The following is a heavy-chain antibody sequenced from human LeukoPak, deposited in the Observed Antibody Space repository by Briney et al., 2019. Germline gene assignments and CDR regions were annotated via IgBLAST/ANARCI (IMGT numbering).Heavy chain of an antibody. Sequence: GGSLRLSCAVSGLTLSSYSMNWLRQAPGKGPEWVAYIGRSNSVIHYADSVKGRFTISRDNAKNSLSLLMNSLRAEDTAVYYCARAPIGDNNWFDPWGQGTLVTVSS. CDR1: GLTLSSYS. D-gene: IGHD3-16*01. CDR3: ARAPIGDNNWFDP. J-gene: IGHJ5*02. CDR2: IGRSNSVI. V-gene: IGHV3-48*01.